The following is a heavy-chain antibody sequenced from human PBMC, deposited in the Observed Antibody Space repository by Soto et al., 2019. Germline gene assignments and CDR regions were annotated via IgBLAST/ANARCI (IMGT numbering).Heavy chain of an antibody. V-gene: IGHV3-23*01. D-gene: IGHD2-2*01. CDR2: ISPTGDAT. Sequence: EVVLLQSGGGLEQPGNSLRLSCAASGFTFTIFGMNWVRQVPGKGLERVSMISPTGDATYYADSVRGRFTISRDNSKNILYLQMDSLRVEDTAVYYCTSDPRMPLEHWGQGSRVTVS. J-gene: IGHJ1*01. CDR1: GFTFTIFG. CDR3: TSDPRMPLEH.